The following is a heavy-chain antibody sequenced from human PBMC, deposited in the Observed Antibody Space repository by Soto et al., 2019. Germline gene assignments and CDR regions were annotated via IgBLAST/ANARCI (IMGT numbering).Heavy chain of an antibody. J-gene: IGHJ5*02. Sequence: PGESLKISCAASGFTFSSYSMNWVRQAPGKGLEWVSYISSSSSTIYYADSVKGRFTISRDNAKNSLYLQMNSLRDEDTAVYYCARDQFWSGYYTALNWFDPWGQGTLVTVSS. D-gene: IGHD3-3*01. V-gene: IGHV3-48*02. CDR1: GFTFSSYS. CDR2: ISSSSSTI. CDR3: ARDQFWSGYYTALNWFDP.